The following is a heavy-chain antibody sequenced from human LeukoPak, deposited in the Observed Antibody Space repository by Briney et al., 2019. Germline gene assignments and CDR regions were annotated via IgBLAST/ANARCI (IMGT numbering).Heavy chain of an antibody. CDR1: GFTFSNYV. J-gene: IGHJ4*02. Sequence: PGGSLRLSCAASGFTFSNYVIHWVRQAPGKGQEWVGVISYDGSNKYYVDSVKGRFTISRDNSKNTLFLQMNSLRAEDTAVYYCVKDLNWGGDCYSAAGHWGQGILVTVSS. V-gene: IGHV3-30*18. D-gene: IGHD2-21*02. CDR3: VKDLNWGGDCYSAAGH. CDR2: ISYDGSNK.